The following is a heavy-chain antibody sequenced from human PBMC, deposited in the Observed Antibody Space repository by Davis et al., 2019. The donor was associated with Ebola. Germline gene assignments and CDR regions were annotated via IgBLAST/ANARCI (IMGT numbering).Heavy chain of an antibody. CDR3: ARVCPRDCWSGYETGGDCYYYGMDV. V-gene: IGHV4-59*12. D-gene: IGHD3-3*01. CDR1: GGSISSYY. J-gene: IGHJ6*04. Sequence: MPGGSLRLSCTVSGGSISSYYWSWIRQPPGKGLEWIGYISYSGSTNYNPSLKSRVTISVDSSKNQFSLKLSSVTAADTAVYYCARVCPRDCWSGYETGGDCYYYGMDVWGKGTTVTVSS. CDR2: ISYSGST.